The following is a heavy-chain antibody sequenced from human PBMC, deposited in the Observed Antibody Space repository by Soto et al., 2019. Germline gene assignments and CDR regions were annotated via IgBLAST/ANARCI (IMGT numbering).Heavy chain of an antibody. J-gene: IGHJ6*02. Sequence: EVQLVESGGGLVQPGGSLRLSCAASGFTFSSYWMSWVRQAPGKGLEWVANIKQDGSEKYYVDSVKGRFTISRDNAKNSLYLQMNSLRAEDTAVYYCARSDLYDFWSGYYTSGYYYGMDVWGQGTTVTVSS. CDR3: ARSDLYDFWSGYYTSGYYYGMDV. V-gene: IGHV3-7*01. CDR2: IKQDGSEK. D-gene: IGHD3-3*01. CDR1: GFTFSSYW.